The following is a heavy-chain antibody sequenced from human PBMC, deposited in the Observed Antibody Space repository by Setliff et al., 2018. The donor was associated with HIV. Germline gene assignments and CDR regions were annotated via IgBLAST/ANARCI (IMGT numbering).Heavy chain of an antibody. CDR3: AGENPDGWLHHYTDV. CDR2: IYYSGTT. V-gene: IGHV4-39*07. Sequence: LSLTCTVSGGSIISSTYFWGWIRQPPGKGLECIGNIYYSGTTNSNPSLKSRVTISVDTSKNQFSLRLTSVTAADTAVYYCAGENPDGWLHHYTDVWGKGTTVTVSS. J-gene: IGHJ6*03. D-gene: IGHD2-15*01. CDR1: GGSIISSTYF.